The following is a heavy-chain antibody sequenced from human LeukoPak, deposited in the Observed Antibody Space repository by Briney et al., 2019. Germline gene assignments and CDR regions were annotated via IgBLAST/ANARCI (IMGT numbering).Heavy chain of an antibody. D-gene: IGHD6-19*01. J-gene: IGHJ4*02. V-gene: IGHV1-46*01. CDR2: INPSGGST. CDR3: AREAVAGEFDY. CDR1: GGTFSSYA. Sequence: GASVKVSCKASGGTFSSYAISWVRQAPGQGLEWMGIINPSGGSTSYAQKFQGRVTMTRDTSTSTVYMELSSLRSEDTAVYYCAREAVAGEFDYWGQGTLVTVSS.